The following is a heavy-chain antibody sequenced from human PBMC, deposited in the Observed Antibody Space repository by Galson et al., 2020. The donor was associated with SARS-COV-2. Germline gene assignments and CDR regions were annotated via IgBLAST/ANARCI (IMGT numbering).Heavy chain of an antibody. V-gene: IGHV3-48*02. CDR3: ARDRNYYGWGSSARRPYYYGMDV. D-gene: IGHD3-10*01. CDR1: EFTFSSYS. Sequence: GGSLRLSCADSEFTFSSYSMNWVRQAPGKGLEWISYISSSSSTIKYADSVKGRFTISRDNAKNSLYLQMGSLRDEDTAVYHCARDRNYYGWGSSARRPYYYGMDVWGQGTTVTVSS. CDR2: ISSSSSTI. J-gene: IGHJ6*02.